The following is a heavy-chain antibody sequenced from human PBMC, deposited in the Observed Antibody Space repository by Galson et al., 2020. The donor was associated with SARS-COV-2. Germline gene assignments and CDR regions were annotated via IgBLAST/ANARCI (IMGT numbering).Heavy chain of an antibody. Sequence: TGGSLRLSCAASGFTFISYAMNWVRQAPGKGLEWVAVISYDGSNKYYADSVKGRFTISRDNSKNTLYLQMNSLRAEDTAVYYCARGAPSLILWFGEFCDYWGQGTLVTVSS. CDR3: ARGAPSLILWFGEFCDY. CDR1: GFTFISYA. V-gene: IGHV3-30-3*01. CDR2: ISYDGSNK. J-gene: IGHJ4*02. D-gene: IGHD3-10*01.